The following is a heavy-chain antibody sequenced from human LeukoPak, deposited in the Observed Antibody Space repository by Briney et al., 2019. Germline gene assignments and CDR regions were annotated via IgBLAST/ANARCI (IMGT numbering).Heavy chain of an antibody. Sequence: GGSRRLSCGASGFTFSNYWMTWVRHAPGEGLDWVGTIKQDGSEQYYVDSVKGRFTIPRDNAKNSLFLQMNSLIAEDTATYYCVREFRRAPTLVGSYHFDYWGQGTLVTVSS. V-gene: IGHV3-7*04. CDR3: VREFRRAPTLVGSYHFDY. J-gene: IGHJ4*02. CDR2: IKQDGSEQ. CDR1: GFTFSNYW. D-gene: IGHD1-26*01.